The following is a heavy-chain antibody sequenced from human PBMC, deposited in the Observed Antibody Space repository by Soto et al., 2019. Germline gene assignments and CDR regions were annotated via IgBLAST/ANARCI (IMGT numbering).Heavy chain of an antibody. J-gene: IGHJ3*02. CDR1: GGSIRSYY. CDR2: IYYSGST. CDR3: ARLPVDAFDI. Sequence: KTSETLSLTCTVSGGSIRSYYWSWIRQPPGKGLEWIGYIYYSGSTNYNPSLKSRVTISVDTSKNQFSLKLTSVTAADTAVYYCARLPVDAFDIWGQGTMVTVSS. D-gene: IGHD4-4*01. V-gene: IGHV4-59*08.